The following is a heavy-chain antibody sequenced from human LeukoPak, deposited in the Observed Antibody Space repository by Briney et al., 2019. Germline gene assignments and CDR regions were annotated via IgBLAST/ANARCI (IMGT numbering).Heavy chain of an antibody. CDR3: ARGNWNYVGNWFDP. Sequence: ASVKVSCKASGYTFTGYYMHWVRQAPGQGLEWMGWINPNSGGTNYAQKFQGRVTVTRDTSISTAYMELSRLRSDDTAVYYCARGNWNYVGNWFDPWGQGTLVTVSS. V-gene: IGHV1-2*02. J-gene: IGHJ5*02. CDR1: GYTFTGYY. D-gene: IGHD1-7*01. CDR2: INPNSGGT.